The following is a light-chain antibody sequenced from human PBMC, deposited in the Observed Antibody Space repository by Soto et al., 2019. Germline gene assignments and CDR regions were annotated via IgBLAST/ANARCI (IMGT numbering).Light chain of an antibody. CDR3: QQYSSYSPYT. Sequence: DIQMTQSPSTVSASVGDRVTITCRASQTVYSWLAWYQQKPGKAPKLLISEASTLQSGVPSRFAGSGSGTALTLAISRLQPDDFATYYCQQYSSYSPYTFGHGTKVQI. V-gene: IGKV1-5*03. CDR2: EAS. CDR1: QTVYSW. J-gene: IGKJ2*01.